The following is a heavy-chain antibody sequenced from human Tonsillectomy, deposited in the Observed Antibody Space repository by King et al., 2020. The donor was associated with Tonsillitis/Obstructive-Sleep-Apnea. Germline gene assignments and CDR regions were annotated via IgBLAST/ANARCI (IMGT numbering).Heavy chain of an antibody. CDR3: ARVQRPNRVVTLSHFDL. V-gene: IGHV1-18*01. J-gene: IGHJ4*02. CDR1: GYTFTTYG. D-gene: IGHD4-23*01. Sequence: QLVQSGAEVKKPGASVKVSCKASGYTFTTYGVTWVRQAPGQGLEWMGWISGNTGDTIAAQDLQGRGSMTTDASTRTAYMELRSLRSDDTAVYYCARVQRPNRVVTLSHFDLWGQGTLVTVSS. CDR2: ISGNTGDT.